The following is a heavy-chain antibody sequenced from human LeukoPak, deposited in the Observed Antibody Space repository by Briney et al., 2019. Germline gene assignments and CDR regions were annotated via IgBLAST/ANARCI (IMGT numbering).Heavy chain of an antibody. CDR3: ARGFRFRYYYYYMDV. CDR2: INHSGST. V-gene: IGHV4-34*01. J-gene: IGHJ6*03. CDR1: GGSFSGYY. D-gene: IGHD2/OR15-2a*01. Sequence: SETLSLTCAVYGGSFSGYYWSWIRQPPGKGLEWIGEINHSGSTNYNPSLKRRLTISVDTSKNQFSVRLSSVTAADTAVYYRARGFRFRYYYYYMDVWGKGTTVTVSS.